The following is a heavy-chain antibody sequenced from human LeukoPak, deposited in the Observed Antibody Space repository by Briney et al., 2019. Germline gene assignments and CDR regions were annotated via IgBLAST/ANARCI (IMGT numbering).Heavy chain of an antibody. J-gene: IGHJ4*02. CDR3: ARRGGNGDFDY. CDR1: GGSISSGSYY. V-gene: IGHV4-61*02. Sequence: SETLSLTCTVSGGSISSGSYYWSWIRQPAGKGLEWIGRIYTSGSTNYNPSLKSRVTISVDTSKNQFSLKLSSVTAADTAVYYCARRGGNGDFDYWGQGTLVTVSS. D-gene: IGHD4-23*01. CDR2: IYTSGST.